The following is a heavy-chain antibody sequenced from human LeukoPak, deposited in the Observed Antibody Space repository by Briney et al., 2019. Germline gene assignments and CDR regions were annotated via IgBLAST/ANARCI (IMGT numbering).Heavy chain of an antibody. CDR2: ISYDGSNK. D-gene: IGHD3-10*01. V-gene: IGHV3-30*18. CDR1: GFTFSSYG. CDR3: AKGRALFGSGSRYYYYYYGMDV. Sequence: PGRSLRLSCAASGFTFSSYGMHWVRQAPGKGLEWVAVISYDGSNKYYADSVKGRFTISRDNSKNTLYLQMNSLRAEDTAVYYCAKGRALFGSGSRYYYYYYGMDVWGQGTTVTVSS. J-gene: IGHJ6*02.